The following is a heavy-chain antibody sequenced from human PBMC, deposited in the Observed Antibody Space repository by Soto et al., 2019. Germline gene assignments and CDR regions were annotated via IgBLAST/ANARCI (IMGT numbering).Heavy chain of an antibody. V-gene: IGHV3-9*01. Sequence: GGSLRLSCAASGFTFDDYAMHWVRQAPGKGLEWVSGISWNSGSIGYADSVKGRSTISRDNAKNSLYLQMNSLRAEDTALYYCAKATFYGDYMDYWGQGTLVTVSS. CDR1: GFTFDDYA. CDR2: ISWNSGSI. CDR3: AKATFYGDYMDY. J-gene: IGHJ4*02. D-gene: IGHD4-17*01.